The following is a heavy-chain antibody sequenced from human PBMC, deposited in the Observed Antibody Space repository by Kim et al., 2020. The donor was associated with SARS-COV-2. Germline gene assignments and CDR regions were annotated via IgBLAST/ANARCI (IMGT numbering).Heavy chain of an antibody. CDR1: GFTFSSSW. CDR2: IKQDGSEK. CDR3: ARDLGYCSSTSCYSAFDI. J-gene: IGHJ3*02. D-gene: IGHD2-2*01. Sequence: GGSLRLSCAASGFTFSSSWMSWVRQAPGKGLEWVANIKQDGSEKYYVDSVKGRFTISRDNAKNSLYLQMNSLRAEDTAVYYCARDLGYCSSTSCYSAFDIWCQGTMVTVSS. V-gene: IGHV3-7*01.